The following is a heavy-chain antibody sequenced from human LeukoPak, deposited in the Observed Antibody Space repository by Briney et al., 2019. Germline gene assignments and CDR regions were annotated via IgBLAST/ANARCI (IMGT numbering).Heavy chain of an antibody. J-gene: IGHJ4*02. V-gene: IGHV4-34*01. D-gene: IGHD2-8*01. Sequence: SETLSLTCAVYGGSFSGYYWSWIRQPPGKGLEWIGEINHSGSTNYNPSLKSRVTISVDTSKNQFSLKLSSVTAADTAVYYCSRGYCTNAVCSLGPTQAWGQGTLVTVSS. CDR2: INHSGST. CDR3: SRGYCTNAVCSLGPTQA. CDR1: GGSFSGYY.